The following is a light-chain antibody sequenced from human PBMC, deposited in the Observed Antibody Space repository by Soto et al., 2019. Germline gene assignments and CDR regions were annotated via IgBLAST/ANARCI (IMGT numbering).Light chain of an antibody. Sequence: QAVVTQPPSVSGAPGQRVTISCTGSSSNIGAGYDVHWYQNLPGTAPKLLIYGNSNRPSGVPDRFSGSKSGTSASLAITGLQADDEAYYYCQSYDTSLSVGVVFGGGTKVTVL. CDR3: QSYDTSLSVGVV. CDR1: SSNIGAGYD. V-gene: IGLV1-40*01. J-gene: IGLJ2*01. CDR2: GNS.